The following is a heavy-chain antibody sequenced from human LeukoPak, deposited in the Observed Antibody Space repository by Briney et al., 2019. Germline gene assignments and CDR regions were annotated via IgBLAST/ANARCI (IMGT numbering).Heavy chain of an antibody. CDR2: MSGSDGII. CDR3: AKRLVQLPPTEFDY. J-gene: IGHJ4*02. Sequence: GGSLRLSCSVPGFNFSSYAMSWVRQAPGKGLEWVSAMSGSDGIIYYADSVKGRFTISRDNSKNTLYLQMNSLRAEDTAVYYCAKRLVQLPPTEFDYWGQGALVTVSS. D-gene: IGHD1-1*01. CDR1: GFNFSSYA. V-gene: IGHV3-23*01.